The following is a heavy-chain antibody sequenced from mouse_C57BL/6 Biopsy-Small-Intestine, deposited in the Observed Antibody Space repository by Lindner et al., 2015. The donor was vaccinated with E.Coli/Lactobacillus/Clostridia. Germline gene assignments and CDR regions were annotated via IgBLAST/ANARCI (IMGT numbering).Heavy chain of an antibody. D-gene: IGHD2-5*01. CDR1: GYTFTDYE. V-gene: IGHV1-15*01. Sequence: VQLQESGAELVRPGASVTLSCKASGYTFTDYEMHWVKQTPVHGLEWIGAIDPETGGTAYNQKFKGKAILTADKSSSTAYMELRSLTSEDSAVYYCTRFGYSNYVGPYYAMDYWGRGTSVTVSS. CDR3: TRFGYSNYVGPYYAMDY. J-gene: IGHJ4*01. CDR2: IDPETGGT.